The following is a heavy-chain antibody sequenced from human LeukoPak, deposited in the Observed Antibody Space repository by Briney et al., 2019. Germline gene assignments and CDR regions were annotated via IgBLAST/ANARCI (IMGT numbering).Heavy chain of an antibody. Sequence: ASVKVSCKASGYTFISYYMHWVRQAPGQGLEWMGWINPNSGATKYAQKFQGRVSMTRDTSINTAYMDLTNLRSDDTAIFYCARVKKLMPEFEFWGQGTLVTVSS. CDR1: GYTFISYY. V-gene: IGHV1-2*02. D-gene: IGHD2-2*01. J-gene: IGHJ4*02. CDR2: INPNSGAT. CDR3: ARVKKLMPEFEF.